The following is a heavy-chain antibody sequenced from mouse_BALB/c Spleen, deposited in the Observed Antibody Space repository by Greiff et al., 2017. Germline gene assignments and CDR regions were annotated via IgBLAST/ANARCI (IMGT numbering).Heavy chain of an antibody. Sequence: EVQLQQSGAELVRPGASVKLSCTASGFNIKDSYMHWVKQRPEQGLEWIGRIDPANGNTKYDPKFQGKATVTADTSSNTAYLQLSSLTSEDTAVYYFAFIYYDYDGFAYWGQGTLVTVSA. CDR1: GFNIKDSY. J-gene: IGHJ3*01. CDR3: AFIYYDYDGFAY. CDR2: IDPANGNT. V-gene: IGHV14-3*02. D-gene: IGHD2-4*01.